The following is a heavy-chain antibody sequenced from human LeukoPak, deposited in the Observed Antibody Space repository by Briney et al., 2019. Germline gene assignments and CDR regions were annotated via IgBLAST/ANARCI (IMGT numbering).Heavy chain of an antibody. D-gene: IGHD3-9*01. J-gene: IGHJ4*02. Sequence: VASVKVSCKASGYTFTSYGISWVRQAPGQGLEWMGWISAYNGNTNYAQKLQGRVTMTTDTSTSTAYMELRSLRSDDTAVYYCAREHLPRYFDWLLNMWGQGTLVTVSS. CDR3: AREHLPRYFDWLLNM. CDR2: ISAYNGNT. CDR1: GYTFTSYG. V-gene: IGHV1-18*01.